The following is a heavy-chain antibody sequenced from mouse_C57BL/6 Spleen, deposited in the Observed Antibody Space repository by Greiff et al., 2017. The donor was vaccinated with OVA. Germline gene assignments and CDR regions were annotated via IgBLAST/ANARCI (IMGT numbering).Heavy chain of an antibody. D-gene: IGHD2-2*01. J-gene: IGHJ3*01. V-gene: IGHV1-59*01. Sequence: QVQLQQPGAELVRPGTSVKLSCKASGYTFTSYWMHWVKPRPGQGLEWIGVIDPSDSYTNYNQKFKGKATLTVDTSSSTAYMQLSSLTSEDSAVYYCASTMVTTRNWFAYWGQGTLVTVSA. CDR1: GYTFTSYW. CDR2: IDPSDSYT. CDR3: ASTMVTTRNWFAY.